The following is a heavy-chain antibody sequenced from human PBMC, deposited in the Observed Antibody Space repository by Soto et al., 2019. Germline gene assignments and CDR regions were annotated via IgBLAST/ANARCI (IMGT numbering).Heavy chain of an antibody. CDR3: AKDLRGSGSYWGYFQH. CDR1: GFTFSSYG. J-gene: IGHJ1*01. Sequence: QVQLVESGGGVVQPGRSLRLSCAASGFTFSSYGMHWVRQAPGKGLEWVAVISYDGSNKYYADSVKGRFTISRDNSKKPLYLQLSSLRAEETAVYYCAKDLRGSGSYWGYFQHWGQGTLVTVSS. D-gene: IGHD3-10*01. V-gene: IGHV3-30*18. CDR2: ISYDGSNK.